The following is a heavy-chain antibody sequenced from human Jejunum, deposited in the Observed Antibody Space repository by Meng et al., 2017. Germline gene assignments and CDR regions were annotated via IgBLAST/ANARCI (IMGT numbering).Heavy chain of an antibody. V-gene: IGHV3-21*01. J-gene: IGHJ5*02. CDR2: ISPSSSSI. D-gene: IGHD2-2*01. CDR3: ARCSSTGCHRGWFDP. Sequence: GESLKISCAASGFTFSIYAMSWVRQAPGKGLEWVSAISPSSSSIQYADSLKGRFTIPRDNAYNSLYLEMNSLRAEDTAVYYCARCSSTGCHRGWFDPWGQGTLVTVSS. CDR1: GFTFSIYA.